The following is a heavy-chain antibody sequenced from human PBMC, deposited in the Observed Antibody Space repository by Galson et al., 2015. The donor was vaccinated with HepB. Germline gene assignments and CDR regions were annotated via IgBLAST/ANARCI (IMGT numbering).Heavy chain of an antibody. V-gene: IGHV1-18*01. D-gene: IGHD5-12*01. Sequence: SVKVSCKASVVTFSSYTISWVRQAPGQGLEWMGRISAYNGNTNYAQKLQGRVTMTTDTSTSTAYMELRSLRSDDTAVYYYARDIVATPRGFDYWGQGTLVTVSS. CDR1: VVTFSSYT. CDR3: ARDIVATPRGFDY. J-gene: IGHJ4*02. CDR2: ISAYNGNT.